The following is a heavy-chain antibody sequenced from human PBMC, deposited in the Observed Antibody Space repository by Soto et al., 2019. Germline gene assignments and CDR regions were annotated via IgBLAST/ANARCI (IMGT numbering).Heavy chain of an antibody. CDR3: AKDRSSGYDYYFDY. J-gene: IGHJ4*02. CDR2: ISGSGGST. Sequence: GGSLRLSCAASGFTFSSYAMSWVRQAPGKGLEWVSAISGSGGSTYYADSVKGRFTISRDNSKNTLYLQMNRLRAEDRAVYYCAKDRSSGYDYYFDYWGQGTLVTVSS. D-gene: IGHD5-12*01. V-gene: IGHV3-23*01. CDR1: GFTFSSYA.